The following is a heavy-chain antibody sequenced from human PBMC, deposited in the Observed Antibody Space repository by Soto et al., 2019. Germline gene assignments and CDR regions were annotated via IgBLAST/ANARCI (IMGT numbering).Heavy chain of an antibody. D-gene: IGHD3-22*01. CDR3: AKVAPTMIVGYYFDY. V-gene: IGHV3-30*18. Sequence: PWGSLRLSCAASGFTFSSYGMHWVRQAPGKGLEWVAVISYDGSNKYYADSVKGRFTISRDNSKNTLYLQMNSLRAEDTAVYYCAKVAPTMIVGYYFDYWGQGTLVTV. CDR1: GFTFSSYG. CDR2: ISYDGSNK. J-gene: IGHJ4*02.